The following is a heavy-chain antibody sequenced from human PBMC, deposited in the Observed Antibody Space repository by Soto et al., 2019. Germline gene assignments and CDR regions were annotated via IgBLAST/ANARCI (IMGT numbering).Heavy chain of an antibody. D-gene: IGHD1-26*01. V-gene: IGHV4-59*08. CDR2: IYYSGST. CDR3: ASGSGEGHYYYYMDV. J-gene: IGHJ6*03. CDR1: GGSISSYY. Sequence: QVQLQESGPGLVKPSETLSLTCTVSGGSISSYYWSWIRQPPGKGLEWIGYIYYSGSTNYNPSLKSRVTISVDTSKNQFSLKLSSVTAADTAVYYCASGSGEGHYYYYMDVWGKGTTVTVSS.